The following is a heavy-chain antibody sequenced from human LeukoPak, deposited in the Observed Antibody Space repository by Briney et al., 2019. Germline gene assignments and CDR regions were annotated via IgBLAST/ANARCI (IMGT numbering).Heavy chain of an antibody. D-gene: IGHD2-15*01. CDR2: ISAYNGNT. J-gene: IGHJ4*02. CDR1: GYSFPGYG. CDR3: ATFCSGGSCYGPYYFDY. V-gene: IGHV1-18*01. Sequence: ASVKVSCKASGYSFPGYGISWVRQAPGQGLEWMGWISAYNGNTNYAQKLQGRVTMTTDTSTSTAYMELRSLRSDDTAVYYCATFCSGGSCYGPYYFDYWGQGTLVTVSS.